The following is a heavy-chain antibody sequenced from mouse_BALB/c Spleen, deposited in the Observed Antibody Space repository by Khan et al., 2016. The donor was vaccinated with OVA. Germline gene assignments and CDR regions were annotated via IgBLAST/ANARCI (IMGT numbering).Heavy chain of an antibody. CDR1: GYTFTNYG. CDR2: INTYTGEP. D-gene: IGHD2-10*01. J-gene: IGHJ4*01. CDR3: ARPSYLSYGLDH. Sequence: VQLVESGPELKKPGETVKISCKASGYTFTNYGMNWVKQSPGKALKWMGWINTYTGEPTYADDFKGRFAFSLETSASTAYLQINNLKNEDTATYFCARPSYLSYGLDHWGQGTSVTVSS. V-gene: IGHV9-3-1*01.